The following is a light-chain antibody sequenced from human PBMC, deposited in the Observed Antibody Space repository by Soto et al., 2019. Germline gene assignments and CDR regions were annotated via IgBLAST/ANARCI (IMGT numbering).Light chain of an antibody. V-gene: IGLV2-14*01. Sequence: QSALTQPASVSGSPGQSLTIPCTGTSSDVGGYNFVSWYQQHPGKAPKLMIYDVSNRPSGVSNRFSGSKSGNTASLTISGLQTEDEADYYCSSYTTTNTDVFAPGTKLNVL. CDR3: SSYTTTNTDV. CDR2: DVS. J-gene: IGLJ1*01. CDR1: SSDVGGYNF.